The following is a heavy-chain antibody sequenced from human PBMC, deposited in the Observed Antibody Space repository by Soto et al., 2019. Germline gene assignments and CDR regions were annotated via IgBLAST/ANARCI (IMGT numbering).Heavy chain of an antibody. CDR3: ARADPDASVGY. J-gene: IGHJ4*02. V-gene: IGHV4-59*01. CDR1: GGSISVYY. Sequence: SETLSLTCTISGGSISVYYWSWIRQPPGQALEWIGYIYDSGSPYYNPSLRSRVIISADTSKNQFSLRMNSMIAADTAVYYCARADPDASVGYWGQGTLVTVSS. D-gene: IGHD2-15*01. CDR2: IYDSGSP.